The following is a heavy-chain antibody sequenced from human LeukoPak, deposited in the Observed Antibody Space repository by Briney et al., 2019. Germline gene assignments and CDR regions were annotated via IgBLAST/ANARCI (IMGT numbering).Heavy chain of an antibody. CDR2: IKQDGSEK. D-gene: IGHD6-19*01. V-gene: IGHV3-7*03. Sequence: PGGSLRLSCAASGLAFSSYWMSWVRQAPGKGLEWVANIKQDGSEKYYVDSVKGRFTISRDNAKSSLYLEMNSLRAEDTAVYYCAREQWLAGFWGQGTLVTVSS. CDR3: AREQWLAGF. CDR1: GLAFSSYW. J-gene: IGHJ4*02.